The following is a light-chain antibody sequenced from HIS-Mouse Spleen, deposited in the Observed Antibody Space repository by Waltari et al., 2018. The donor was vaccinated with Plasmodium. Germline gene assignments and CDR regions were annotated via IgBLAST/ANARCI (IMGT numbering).Light chain of an antibody. CDR3: QQYNNWSFT. J-gene: IGKJ3*01. CDR2: GAS. CDR1: QSVSSN. V-gene: IGKV3-15*01. Sequence: EIVMTQSPATLSVSPGERATLSSRASQSVSSNLAWYQQKRGQAPRLLIYGASTRATGIPARFSGSGSGTEFTLTISSLQSEDFAVYYCQQYNNWSFTFGPGTKVDIK.